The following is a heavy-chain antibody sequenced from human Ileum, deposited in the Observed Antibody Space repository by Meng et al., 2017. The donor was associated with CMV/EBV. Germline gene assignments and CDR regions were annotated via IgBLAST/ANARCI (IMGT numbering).Heavy chain of an antibody. D-gene: IGHD3-16*01. V-gene: IGHV3-30*02. CDR3: SSLGDY. Sequence: QVSVVGFGGGVVQPGGSLDLSCAVSGLTFSSYGMHWVRQAPGKGLEWVAFVRSDGSNKYYADSVKGRFTISRDNSENTLFLQMNSLRADDTAVYYCSSLGDYRGQGTLVTVSS. J-gene: IGHJ4*02. CDR1: GLTFSSYG. CDR2: VRSDGSNK.